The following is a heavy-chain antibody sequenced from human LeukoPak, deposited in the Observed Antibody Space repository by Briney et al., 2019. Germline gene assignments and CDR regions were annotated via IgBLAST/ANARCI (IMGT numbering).Heavy chain of an antibody. Sequence: GGSLRLSCAASGFTFSSYGMHWVRQAPGKGLEWVAIMWYDGSNQYYADSVKGRFTISRDNSKNTLYLQMDSLRVEDTAVYYCARRYCSGGTCYPEAWGQGTLVIVSS. CDR1: GFTFSSYG. J-gene: IGHJ5*02. V-gene: IGHV3-33*01. CDR2: MWYDGSNQ. D-gene: IGHD2-15*01. CDR3: ARRYCSGGTCYPEA.